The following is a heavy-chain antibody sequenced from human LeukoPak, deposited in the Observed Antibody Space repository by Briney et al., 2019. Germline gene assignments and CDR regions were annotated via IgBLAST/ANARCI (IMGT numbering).Heavy chain of an antibody. CDR1: GGSISSYY. J-gene: IGHJ3*02. D-gene: IGHD3-22*01. CDR3: ARGRVGYWALLDAFDI. Sequence: SETLSLTCTVSGGSISSYYWSWIRQPPGKGLEWIGYIYYSGSTNYNPSLKSRVTISVDTSKNQFSLKLSSVTAADTAVYYCARGRVGYWALLDAFDIWGQGTMVTVSS. CDR2: IYYSGST. V-gene: IGHV4-59*01.